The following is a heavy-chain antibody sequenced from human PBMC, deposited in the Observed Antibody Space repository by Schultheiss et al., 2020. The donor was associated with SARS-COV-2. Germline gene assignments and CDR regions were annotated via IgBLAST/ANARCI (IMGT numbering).Heavy chain of an antibody. CDR1: VYCISSGYY. CDR2: IYHSGSS. D-gene: IGHD2-2*01. J-gene: IGHJ1*01. Sequence: SETLSLTCAVSVYCISSGYYWGWIRQPPGKGLEWIGTIYHSGSSYYNASLKSRVTISVDTSKNQFSLKLSSVTAADTAVYYCARLGYCSSTSCLGRYFQHWGQGTLVTVSS. V-gene: IGHV4-38-2*01. CDR3: ARLGYCSSTSCLGRYFQH.